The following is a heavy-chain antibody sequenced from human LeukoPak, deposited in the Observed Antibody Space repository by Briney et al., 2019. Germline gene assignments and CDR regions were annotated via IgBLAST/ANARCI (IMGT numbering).Heavy chain of an antibody. CDR2: INPNSGVT. Sequence: ASVKVSCKASGYTFSGYYIHWVRQGPGQGLEWMGWINPNSGVTDYAQKFQDRVTMTRDTSISTAYMELSRLASDDTAIYYCARDRTASWYGGEDYWGQGTLVTVSS. D-gene: IGHD6-13*01. J-gene: IGHJ4*02. CDR3: ARDRTASWYGGEDY. V-gene: IGHV1-2*02. CDR1: GYTFSGYY.